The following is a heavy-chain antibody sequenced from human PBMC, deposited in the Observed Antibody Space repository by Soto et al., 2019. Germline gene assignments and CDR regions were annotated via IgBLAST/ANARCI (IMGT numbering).Heavy chain of an antibody. V-gene: IGHV3-48*01. J-gene: IGHJ4*02. CDR3: ARGSTYSPRVFDH. CDR1: GFTFSTYG. D-gene: IGHD2-2*01. Sequence: GGSLRLSCAASGFTFSTYGMNWVRQAPGKGLEWVSYISSSSSTIYYADSVKGRFTISRDNAKNSLYLQMSSLRAEDTAVYYCARGSTYSPRVFDHWGQGTLVTVSS. CDR2: ISSSSSTI.